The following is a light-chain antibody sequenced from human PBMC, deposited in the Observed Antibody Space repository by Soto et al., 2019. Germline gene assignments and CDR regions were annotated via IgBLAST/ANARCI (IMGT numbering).Light chain of an antibody. Sequence: DIQLTQSPSFLSASVGDRVTITCRASKGISSYLAWYHQKPGKAPKLLIYAASTLQSGVPSRFSGSGSGTEFTLTIISLQPEDFATYYCQHLDSYSTFGQGTRLEIK. V-gene: IGKV1-9*01. CDR2: AAS. CDR1: KGISSY. CDR3: QHLDSYST. J-gene: IGKJ5*01.